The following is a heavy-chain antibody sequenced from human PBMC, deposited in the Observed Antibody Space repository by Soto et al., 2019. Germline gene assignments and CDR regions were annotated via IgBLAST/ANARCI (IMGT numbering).Heavy chain of an antibody. Sequence: SVNVSWKAAGGAFSIYTISWGRQAPGQGFEWMGRIIPILGIANYAQKFQGRVTITADKSTSTAYMELSSLRSEDTAVYYCARDRKAEYSSGWYYFDYWGQGTLVTVSS. J-gene: IGHJ4*02. CDR1: GGAFSIYT. CDR3: ARDRKAEYSSGWYYFDY. CDR2: IIPILGIA. V-gene: IGHV1-69*04. D-gene: IGHD6-19*01.